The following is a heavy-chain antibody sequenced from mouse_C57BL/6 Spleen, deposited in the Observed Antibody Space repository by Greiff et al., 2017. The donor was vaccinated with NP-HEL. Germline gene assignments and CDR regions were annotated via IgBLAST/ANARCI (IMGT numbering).Heavy chain of an antibody. CDR2: INPSNGGT. V-gene: IGHV1-53*01. Sequence: VQLQQPGTELVKPGASVKLSCKASGYTFTSYWMHWVKQRPGQGLEWIGNINPSNGGTNYNEKFKSKATLTVDKSSSTAYMQLSSLTSEDSAVYYCARSRNWEGYAMDYWGQGTSVTVSS. J-gene: IGHJ4*01. CDR1: GYTFTSYW. CDR3: ARSRNWEGYAMDY. D-gene: IGHD4-1*01.